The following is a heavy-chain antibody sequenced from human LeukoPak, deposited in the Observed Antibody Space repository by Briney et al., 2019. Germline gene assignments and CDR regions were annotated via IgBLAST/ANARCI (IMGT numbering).Heavy chain of an antibody. V-gene: IGHV4-34*01. CDR2: INHSGST. CDR3: ASTGLGFGELSWWFDP. J-gene: IGHJ5*02. CDR1: GGSFSGYY. D-gene: IGHD3-10*01. Sequence: KTSETLSLTCAVSGGSFSGYYWSWIRQPPGKGLEWIGEINHSGSTNYNPSLKSRVTMSVDTSKNQFSLKLSSVTAADTAVYYCASTGLGFGELSWWFDPWGQGTLVTVSS.